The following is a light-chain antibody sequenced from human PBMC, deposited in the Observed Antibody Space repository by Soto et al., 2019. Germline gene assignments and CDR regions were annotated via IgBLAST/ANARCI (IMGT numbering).Light chain of an antibody. CDR1: QSISKF. CDR3: QQNYNTPIT. V-gene: IGKV1-39*01. J-gene: IGKJ5*01. CDR2: AAS. Sequence: DFELTQSPSSLSAFVGDRVSISCRASQSISKFLSWYQQRPGTAPKLLIYAASSLESGVPSRFSGSGSGTDFTLTISSLQPEDFATYYCQQNYNTPITFGQGTRLAIK.